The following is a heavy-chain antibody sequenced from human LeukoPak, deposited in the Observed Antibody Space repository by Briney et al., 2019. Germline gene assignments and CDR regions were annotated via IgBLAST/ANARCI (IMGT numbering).Heavy chain of an antibody. V-gene: IGHV3-15*01. Sequence: PGGFLRLSCVASGFTFSNAWMSWVRQAPIKGLEWVGRIKRKIDGETTDYAAPAKGRFTISRDDSKNTLYLQMNSLKTEDTAVYYCTSEDQGGFDYWGRGTLVTASS. D-gene: IGHD1-26*01. CDR1: GFTFSNAW. CDR2: IKRKIDGETT. CDR3: TSEDQGGFDY. J-gene: IGHJ4*02.